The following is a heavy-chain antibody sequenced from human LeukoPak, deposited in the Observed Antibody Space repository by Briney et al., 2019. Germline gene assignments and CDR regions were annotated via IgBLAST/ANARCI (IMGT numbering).Heavy chain of an antibody. CDR1: GFTFGDYA. Sequence: GGSLRLSCTASGFTFGDYAMSWVRQAPGKGLDWVSVIHRGGNTYYADSVKGRFTISRDNSKNTLYLQMNGLRAEDTAVYYCARDGPIEGATLFDFWGQGTLVTVSS. V-gene: IGHV3-66*01. CDR2: IHRGGNT. J-gene: IGHJ4*02. D-gene: IGHD1-26*01. CDR3: ARDGPIEGATLFDF.